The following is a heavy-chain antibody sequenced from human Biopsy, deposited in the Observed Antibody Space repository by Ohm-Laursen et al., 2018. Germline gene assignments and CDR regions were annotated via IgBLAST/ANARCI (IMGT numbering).Heavy chain of an antibody. CDR1: GDSISSYY. Sequence: SDTLSLTCTVSGDSISSYYWSWIRQPPGKGLQWIGYVYYTGSTDYNPSLQSRVTISVGTSKNHFSLRLRSVTPADTAIYYCARGMRSSGWPYFDSWGQGTLVTVSS. CDR3: ARGMRSSGWPYFDS. D-gene: IGHD6-19*01. J-gene: IGHJ4*02. V-gene: IGHV4-59*07. CDR2: VYYTGST.